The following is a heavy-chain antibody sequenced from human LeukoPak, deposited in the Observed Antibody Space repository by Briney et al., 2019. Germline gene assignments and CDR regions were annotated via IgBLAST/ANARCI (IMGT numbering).Heavy chain of an antibody. Sequence: GESLKISCKGSGYSFTSYWIGGVRQMPGKGLEWMGIIYPGDSDTRYSPSFQGQVTISADKSISTAYLQWSSLKASDTAMYYCARHGIHWYYDSSGYSDAFDIWGQGTMVTVSS. CDR2: IYPGDSDT. J-gene: IGHJ3*02. CDR1: GYSFTSYW. D-gene: IGHD3-22*01. V-gene: IGHV5-51*01. CDR3: ARHGIHWYYDSSGYSDAFDI.